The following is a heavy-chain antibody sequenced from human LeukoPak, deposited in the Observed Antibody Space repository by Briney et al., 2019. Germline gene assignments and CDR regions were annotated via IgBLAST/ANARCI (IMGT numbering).Heavy chain of an antibody. D-gene: IGHD5-24*01. CDR2: INSDGSST. Sequence: QPGGSLRLSCAASGFTFSSYWMHWVRQAPGKGLVWVSRINSDGSSTSYADSVKGRFTISRDNAKNTLYLQMNSLRAEDTAVYYCARGPERWLHYYSSFDYWGQGTLVTVSS. V-gene: IGHV3-74*01. CDR3: ARGPERWLHYYSSFDY. CDR1: GFTFSSYW. J-gene: IGHJ4*02.